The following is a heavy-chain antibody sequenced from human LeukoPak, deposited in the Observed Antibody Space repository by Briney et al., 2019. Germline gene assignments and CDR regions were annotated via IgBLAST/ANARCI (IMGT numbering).Heavy chain of an antibody. Sequence: ASVKVSCKASGYIFTSYNMNWVRQAPGQGLEWMGIINPSGGSTNYAQKFQDRFTMTTDTSTNTAYMELRSLRSDDTAVYYCARDHSSSCQLLDYWGQGTLVTVSS. CDR3: ARDHSSSCQLLDY. D-gene: IGHD6-13*01. V-gene: IGHV1-46*01. J-gene: IGHJ4*02. CDR2: INPSGGST. CDR1: GYIFTSYN.